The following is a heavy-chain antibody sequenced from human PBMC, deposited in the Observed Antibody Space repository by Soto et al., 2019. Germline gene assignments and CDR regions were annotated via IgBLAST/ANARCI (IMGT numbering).Heavy chain of an antibody. CDR1: GGSISGDY. Sequence: PSDTLSLTCTVSGGSISGDYWSWIRQPPGKGLEWIGYIHYSGSTNYNPSLKSRVTISVDTPKNQFSLKRTSVTAADTAVYYCARDSGLQGPTTVLVCWGQGTLVTVSS. V-gene: IGHV4-59*01. J-gene: IGHJ4*02. CDR3: ARDSGLQGPTTVLVC. CDR2: IHYSGST. D-gene: IGHD1-26*01.